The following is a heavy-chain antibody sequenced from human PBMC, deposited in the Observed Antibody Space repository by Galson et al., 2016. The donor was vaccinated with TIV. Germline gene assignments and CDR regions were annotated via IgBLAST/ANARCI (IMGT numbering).Heavy chain of an antibody. V-gene: IGHV4-59*08. CDR2: VYNGDIT. Sequence: SETLSLTCAVSGASISADYWRWIRQPPGGRLERIAYVYNGDITNYDPSLKSRLTMSADTSKNRFSLRLTSVTAADTAVYYCARHLDTWGQGTLVTVSS. J-gene: IGHJ5*02. CDR3: ARHLDT. CDR1: GASISADY.